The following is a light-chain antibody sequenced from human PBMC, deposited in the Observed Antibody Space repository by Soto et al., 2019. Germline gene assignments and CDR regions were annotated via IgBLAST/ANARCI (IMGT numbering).Light chain of an antibody. Sequence: DIQLTQSPSFLSASVGDRVTITCRSSQGIRSFLAWYQQKPGKAPKLLIYTASTLQSCVPSRFSGIGSGTDFTLTISSLQPEDFATYFCQQLHSFPITFGQGTLLE. J-gene: IGKJ5*01. CDR1: QGIRSF. V-gene: IGKV1-9*01. CDR3: QQLHSFPIT. CDR2: TAS.